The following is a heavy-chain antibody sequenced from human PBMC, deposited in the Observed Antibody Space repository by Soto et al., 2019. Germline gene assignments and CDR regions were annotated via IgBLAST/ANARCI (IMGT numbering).Heavy chain of an antibody. Sequence: SETLSLTCTFSGLSIISFYWSWIRQTPGKGLEWIGYIYDSGSSYYNPSLKSRVTLSLDTSKNQFSLKLTSVTAADAAVYYCASYSSGLYPFFDNWGQGTLVTVSS. CDR1: GLSIISFY. D-gene: IGHD3-10*01. CDR2: IYDSGSS. V-gene: IGHV4-59*01. J-gene: IGHJ4*02. CDR3: ASYSSGLYPFFDN.